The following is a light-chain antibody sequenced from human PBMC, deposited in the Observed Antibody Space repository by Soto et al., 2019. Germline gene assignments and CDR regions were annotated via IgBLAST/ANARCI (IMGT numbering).Light chain of an antibody. CDR1: QSVSSN. V-gene: IGKV3-15*01. CDR2: DAS. J-gene: IGKJ3*01. Sequence: EIVMTQSPATLSVSPGERATLSCRASQSVSSNLAWYQHKPGQAPRLLIYDASPRATGIPARFSGSGSGTEFTLTISSLQSEDFAVYYCQQYNNWPRGTFGPGTKVDIK. CDR3: QQYNNWPRGT.